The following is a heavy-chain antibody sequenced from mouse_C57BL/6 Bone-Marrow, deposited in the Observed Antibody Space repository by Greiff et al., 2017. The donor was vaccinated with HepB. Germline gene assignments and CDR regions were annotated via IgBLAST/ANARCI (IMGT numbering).Heavy chain of an antibody. D-gene: IGHD2-5*01. CDR3: ASNIALGPYYSNYVYYFDY. CDR2: IDPSDSYT. V-gene: IGHV1-50*01. J-gene: IGHJ2*01. CDR1: GYTFTSYW. Sequence: QVQLQQPGAELVKPGASVKLSCKASGYTFTSYWMQWVKQRPGQGLEWIGEIDPSDSYTNYNQKFKGKATLTVDTSSSTAYMQLSSLTSEDSAVYYCASNIALGPYYSNYVYYFDYWGQGTTLTVSS.